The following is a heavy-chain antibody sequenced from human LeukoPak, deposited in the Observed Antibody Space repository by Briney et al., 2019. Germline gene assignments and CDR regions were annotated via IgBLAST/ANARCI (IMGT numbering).Heavy chain of an antibody. J-gene: IGHJ4*02. CDR2: IYPRDGST. CDR3: ARDQEGFDY. Sequence: ASVKVSCKASGYTFTNNYLHWVRRAPGQGLEWMGMIYPRDGSTSYAQNFQGRVTVTRDTSTTTVHMELRGLRSEDTAVYYCARDQEGFDYWGQGTVVTASS. V-gene: IGHV1-46*01. CDR1: GYTFTNNY.